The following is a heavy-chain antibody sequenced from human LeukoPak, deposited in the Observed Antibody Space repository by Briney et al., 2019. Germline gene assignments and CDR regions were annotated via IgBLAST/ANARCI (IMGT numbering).Heavy chain of an antibody. CDR3: AETTVTTQGYFDL. CDR2: IYYSGST. D-gene: IGHD4-17*01. V-gene: IGHV4-39*07. J-gene: IGHJ2*01. Sequence: SETLSLTCTVSGGSISSSSYYWGWIRQLPGKGLERIGSIYYSGSTYYNPSLKSRVTISVDTSKNQFSLKLSSVTAADTAVYHCAETTVTTQGYFDLWGRGTLVTVSS. CDR1: GGSISSSSYY.